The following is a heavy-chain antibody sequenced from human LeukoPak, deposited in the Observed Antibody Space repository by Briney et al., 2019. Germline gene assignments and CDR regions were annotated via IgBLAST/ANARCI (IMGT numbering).Heavy chain of an antibody. D-gene: IGHD6-13*01. Sequence: ASVKVSCKASGYTFLSHGITWVRQAPGQGLEWMGCISASNGNTKYAQKLQGSVTMTTDTSTSTAYMEMRSLRSDAADVYYCARHSVGQQLVPGAVFDIWGQGTTVTVSS. V-gene: IGHV1-18*01. CDR2: ISASNGNT. J-gene: IGHJ3*02. CDR3: ARHSVGQQLVPGAVFDI. CDR1: GYTFLSHG.